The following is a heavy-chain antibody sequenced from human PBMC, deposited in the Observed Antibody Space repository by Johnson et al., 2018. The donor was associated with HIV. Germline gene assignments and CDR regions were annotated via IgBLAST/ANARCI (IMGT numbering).Heavy chain of an antibody. D-gene: IGHD6-19*01. J-gene: IGHJ3*02. CDR1: GFTFSSYG. CDR3: AGENLPGIAVYGGAFDI. Sequence: QVQLVESGGGVVQPGRSLRLSCAASGFTFSSYGMHWVRQAPGKGLEWVAVISYDGSNKYYVDSVKGRFTISRDNAKNSLYVQMSSLRAEDTAVYFCAGENLPGIAVYGGAFDIWGQGTMVTVSS. CDR2: ISYDGSNK. V-gene: IGHV3-30*03.